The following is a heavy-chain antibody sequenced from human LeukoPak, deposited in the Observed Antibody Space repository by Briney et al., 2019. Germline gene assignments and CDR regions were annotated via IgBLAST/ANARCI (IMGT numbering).Heavy chain of an antibody. Sequence: ASVKVSCKASGYTFTSYYMHWVRQAPGQGLEWMGIINPSGGSTSYAQKFQGRVTMTRDMSTSTVYMELSSLRSEDTAVYYCARTTTTLKSYYYDSSGYKGKRFFDYWGQGTLVTVSS. CDR3: ARTTTTLKSYYYDSSGYKGKRFFDY. D-gene: IGHD3-22*01. J-gene: IGHJ4*02. CDR1: GYTFTSYY. V-gene: IGHV1-46*01. CDR2: INPSGGST.